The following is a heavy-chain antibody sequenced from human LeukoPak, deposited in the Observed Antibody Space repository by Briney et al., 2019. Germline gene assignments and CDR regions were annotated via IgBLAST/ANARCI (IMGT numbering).Heavy chain of an antibody. CDR2: ISYDGSNK. J-gene: IGHJ5*02. CDR1: GFTFSSYA. Sequence: GGSLRLSCAASGFTFSSYAKHWVRQPPGKGLEWGAVISYDGSNKYYVDSVKGRITISRDNSKSTLYLQMNSLRPEDTAVYFCATDIMDRGIPTLRFDPWGQGTLVTVSS. D-gene: IGHD3-10*01. CDR3: ATDIMDRGIPTLRFDP. V-gene: IGHV3-30-3*01.